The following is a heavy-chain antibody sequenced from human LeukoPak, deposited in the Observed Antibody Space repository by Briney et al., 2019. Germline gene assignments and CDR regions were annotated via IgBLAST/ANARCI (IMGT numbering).Heavy chain of an antibody. J-gene: IGHJ4*02. D-gene: IGHD3-3*01. CDR2: ISTNNGNT. V-gene: IGHV1-18*01. Sequence: GASVKVSCKASGYDFINYGISWVRQAPGQGLEWMGWISTNNGNTNYVQKFQGRVTMTTDTSTSTAYMELRSLTSDDTAVYYCARDLEFPDYWGQGTLVTVSS. CDR1: GYDFINYG. CDR3: ARDLEFPDY.